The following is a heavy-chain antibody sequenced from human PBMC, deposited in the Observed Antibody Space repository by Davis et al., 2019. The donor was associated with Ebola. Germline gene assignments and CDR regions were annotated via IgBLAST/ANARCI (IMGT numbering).Heavy chain of an antibody. J-gene: IGHJ4*02. CDR1: GFTFGSFS. V-gene: IGHV3-21*01. Sequence: GESLKISCAAFGFTFGSFSMSRVRQAPGKGLEWVSSISSTGGSIYYADSVKGRFTIYRDSAKNSLSLQMNSLRDEDTAVYYCARPIVTSTNRPDYWGQGTLVTVSS. CDR2: ISSTGGSI. D-gene: IGHD1-26*01. CDR3: ARPIVTSTNRPDY.